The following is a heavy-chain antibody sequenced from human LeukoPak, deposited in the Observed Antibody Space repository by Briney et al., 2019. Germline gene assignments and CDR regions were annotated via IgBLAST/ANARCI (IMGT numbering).Heavy chain of an antibody. CDR3: ARGGVDILTRLRYAFDI. J-gene: IGHJ3*02. V-gene: IGHV1-18*01. CDR2: TSPYNGNA. D-gene: IGHD3-9*01. CDR1: GYTFSSYG. Sequence: ASVKVSCKASGYTFSSYGLSWVRQAPGQGLEFMGWTSPYNGNANYAQNLQGRVTMTTDTSTSTAYMELRSLRSDDTAIYYCARGGVDILTRLRYAFDIWGQGTVVTASS.